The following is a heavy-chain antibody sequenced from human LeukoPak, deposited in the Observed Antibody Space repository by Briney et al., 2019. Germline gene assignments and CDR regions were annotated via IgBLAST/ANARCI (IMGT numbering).Heavy chain of an antibody. J-gene: IGHJ4*02. CDR2: ISSSSSYI. CDR1: GFTFSSYS. V-gene: IGHV3-21*01. D-gene: IGHD1-26*01. Sequence: GGSLRLSYAASGFTFSSYSMNWVRQAPGKGLEWVSSISSSSSYIYYADSVKGRFTISRDNAKNSLYLQMNSLRAEDTAVYYCARGWERGSFDYWGQGTLVTVSP. CDR3: ARGWERGSFDY.